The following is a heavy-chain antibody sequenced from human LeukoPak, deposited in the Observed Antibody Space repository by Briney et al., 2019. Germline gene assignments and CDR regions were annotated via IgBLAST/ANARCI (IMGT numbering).Heavy chain of an antibody. V-gene: IGHV1-8*01. Sequence: ASVKVSCKASGYTFTSYDINWVRQATGQGLEWMGWMNPNSGNTGYAQKFQGRVTMTRNTSISTAYMELSSLRSEDTAVYYCARGGPLTGSGSYSYYYGMDVWGQGTTVTVSS. D-gene: IGHD3-10*01. J-gene: IGHJ6*02. CDR3: ARGGPLTGSGSYSYYYGMDV. CDR1: GYTFTSYD. CDR2: MNPNSGNT.